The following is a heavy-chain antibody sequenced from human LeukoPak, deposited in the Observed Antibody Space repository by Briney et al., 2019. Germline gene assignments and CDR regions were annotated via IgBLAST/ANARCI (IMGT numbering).Heavy chain of an antibody. CDR2: IGGSGGGT. CDR1: GFTFNSYA. V-gene: IGHV3-23*01. D-gene: IGHD1-26*01. Sequence: GGSLRLSCAASGFTFNSYAMSWVRQAPEKGLEWVATIGGSGGGTYYADSVKGRFTISRDDSKNTLYLQMNSLRAEDTAVYYCAKDLGRYRNNYFDYWGQGTLVTVSS. CDR3: AKDLGRYRNNYFDY. J-gene: IGHJ4*02.